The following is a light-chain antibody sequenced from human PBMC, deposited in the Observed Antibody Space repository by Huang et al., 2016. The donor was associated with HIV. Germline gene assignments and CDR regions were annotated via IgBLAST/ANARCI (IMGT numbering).Light chain of an antibody. V-gene: IGKV4-1*01. CDR2: WAS. CDR1: QSVFKTSNNRNF. J-gene: IGKJ1*01. CDR3: HQYYNTPHT. Sequence: DIVVTQSPDSLALSLGDRAAINCTASQSVFKTSNNRNFLNWYQLKPGQPPKLLIYWASTRESGVPDRFSGSGSGTDFTLTIASLQAEDVAVYYCHQYYNTPHTFGQGTKVEVK.